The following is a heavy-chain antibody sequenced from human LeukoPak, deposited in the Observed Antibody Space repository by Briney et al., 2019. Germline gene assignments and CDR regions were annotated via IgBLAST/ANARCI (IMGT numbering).Heavy chain of an antibody. J-gene: IGHJ4*02. CDR3: ATWSKSSGYYSHTLYYFDY. V-gene: IGHV1-24*01. CDR2: FDPEDGET. D-gene: IGHD3-22*01. CDR1: GYTLTELS. Sequence: ASVKVSCKVSGYTLTELSMHWVRQAPGKGLEWMGGFDPEDGETIYAQKFQGRVTMTEDTSTDTAYMELSSLRSEDTAVYYCATWSKSSGYYSHTLYYFDYWGQGTLVTVSS.